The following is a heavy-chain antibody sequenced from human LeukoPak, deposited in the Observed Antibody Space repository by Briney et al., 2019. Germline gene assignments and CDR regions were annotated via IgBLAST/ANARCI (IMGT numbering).Heavy chain of an antibody. J-gene: IGHJ4*02. D-gene: IGHD3-22*01. CDR2: ISSSGSTI. CDR3: ARDLKDYYDSSGYYSFDY. CDR1: GFTFSDYY. V-gene: IGHV3-11*04. Sequence: GGSLRLSCAASGFTFSDYYMSWIRQAPGKGLEWVSYISSSGSTIYYADSVKGRFTISRDNAKNSLYLQMNSLRAEDTAVYYCARDLKDYYDSSGYYSFDYWGQGTLVTVSS.